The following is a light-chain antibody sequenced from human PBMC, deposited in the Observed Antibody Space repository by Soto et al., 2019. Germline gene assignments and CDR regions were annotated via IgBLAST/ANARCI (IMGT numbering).Light chain of an antibody. CDR1: SSDVDDYNF. CDR3: TSYTSSSTLYV. CDR2: DVS. Sequence: QSVLTQPAAVSGSPGQSITISCTGTSSDVDDYNFVSWYQQHPGKAPKLMIYDVSNRPSGVSNRFSGSKSANTASLTISGLQAEDEADYCCTSYTSSSTLYVFGTGTKVTVL. J-gene: IGLJ1*01. V-gene: IGLV2-14*01.